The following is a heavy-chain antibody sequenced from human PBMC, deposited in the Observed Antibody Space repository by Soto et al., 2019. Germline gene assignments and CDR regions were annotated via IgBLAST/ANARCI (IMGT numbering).Heavy chain of an antibody. V-gene: IGHV4-61*08. CDR1: GGSISSGGYY. J-gene: IGHJ4*02. D-gene: IGHD3-22*01. CDR3: ARSDTSGYSH. CDR2: IYYSGTT. Sequence: PSETLSLTCTVSGGSISSGGYYWSWIRQHPGKGLEWIGYIYYSGTTKYNPSLRGRVTISLDTSKNQFSLILTSVTAADTAMYYCARSDTSGYSHWGQGILVTVSS.